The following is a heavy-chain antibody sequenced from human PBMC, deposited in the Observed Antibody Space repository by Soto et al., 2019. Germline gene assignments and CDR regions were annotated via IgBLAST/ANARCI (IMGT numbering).Heavy chain of an antibody. J-gene: IGHJ6*02. Sequence: PGGSLRLSCAASGFTFSRYVIHWVRQAPGKGLEWVAVIWYDGSNKYYADSVKGRFTISRDNSKNTLYLQMNSLRAEDTAVYYCARVSYYDFWSGYYKPYYYGMDVWGQGTTVTVS. D-gene: IGHD3-3*01. CDR1: GFTFSRYV. CDR2: IWYDGSNK. CDR3: ARVSYYDFWSGYYKPYYYGMDV. V-gene: IGHV3-33*01.